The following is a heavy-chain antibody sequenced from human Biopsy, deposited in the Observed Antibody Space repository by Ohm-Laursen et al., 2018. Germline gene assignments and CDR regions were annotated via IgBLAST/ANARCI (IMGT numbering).Heavy chain of an antibody. CDR2: ISSSSSTI. V-gene: IGHV3-48*01. CDR1: GFTFSNYR. J-gene: IGHJ6*02. Sequence: GSLSLSRAASGFTFSNYRLNWVCQAPGPGLERVSYISSSSSTIRYTDSVKGRFTISRDNAKNSLYLQMNSLRAEDTAVYYCAGVRGDYYYGMDVWGQGTTVTVSS. D-gene: IGHD3-16*01. CDR3: AGVRGDYYYGMDV.